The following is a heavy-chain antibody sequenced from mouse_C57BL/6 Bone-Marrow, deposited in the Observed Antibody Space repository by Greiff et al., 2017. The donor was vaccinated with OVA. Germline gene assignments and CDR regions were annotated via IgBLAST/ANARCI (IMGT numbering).Heavy chain of an antibody. CDR1: GYTFTSYW. V-gene: IGHV1-64*01. CDR2: IHPNSGST. J-gene: IGHJ2*01. CDR3: ARDDYDDYFDY. Sequence: QVHVKQPGAELVKPGASVKLSCKASGYTFTSYWMHWVKQRPGQGLEWIGMIHPNSGSTNYNEKFKSKATLTVDKSSSTAYMQLSSLTSEDSAVYYCARDDYDDYFDYWGQGTTLTVSS. D-gene: IGHD2-4*01.